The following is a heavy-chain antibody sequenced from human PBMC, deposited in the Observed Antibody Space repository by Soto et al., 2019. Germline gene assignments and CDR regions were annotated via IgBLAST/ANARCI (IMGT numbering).Heavy chain of an antibody. CDR2: IKGDGSST. CDR3: ARCRVDGDSVT. Sequence: ELQLVQSGSGLVQPGGSLRLSCAASGFAFSNDWMHWVRQAPGKGLVWVSRIKGDGSSTSYADSLRGLFTISRANAENALSLQMNTLILEEKALYYRARCRVDGDSVTWGKGAQVTVSS. CDR1: GFAFSNDW. D-gene: IGHD4-17*01. J-gene: IGHJ5*02. V-gene: IGHV3-74*01.